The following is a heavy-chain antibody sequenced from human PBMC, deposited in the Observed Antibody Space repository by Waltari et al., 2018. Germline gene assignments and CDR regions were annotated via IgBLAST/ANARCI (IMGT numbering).Heavy chain of an antibody. CDR2: IFYSGST. CDR3: ARQWDSSGWYFIV. CDR1: GCSISSSSYY. J-gene: IGHJ4*02. Sequence: QLQLQESGPGLVKPSETLSLTCTVSGCSISSSSYYLGWIRQPPGKGLEWIGGIFYSGSTYYNPTLKSRVTRSVDTSKNQFSLKLSSVTAADTAVYYCARQWDSSGWYFIVWGQGTLVTVSS. V-gene: IGHV4-39*01. D-gene: IGHD6-19*01.